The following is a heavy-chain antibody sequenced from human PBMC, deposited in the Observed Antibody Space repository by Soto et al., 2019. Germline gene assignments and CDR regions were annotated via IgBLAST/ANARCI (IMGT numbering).Heavy chain of an antibody. CDR1: GDSISNLDYF. Sequence: SETLSLTCSVSGDSISNLDYFWAWIRQPPGQALEYIGYIYKSATTYYNPSFESRVAISVDASKSQFSLNVTSVTAADTAVYFCARGRYCLTGRCFPNWFDSWGQGALVTVS. J-gene: IGHJ5*01. CDR3: ARGRYCLTGRCFPNWFDS. CDR2: IYKSATT. D-gene: IGHD7-27*01. V-gene: IGHV4-30-4*01.